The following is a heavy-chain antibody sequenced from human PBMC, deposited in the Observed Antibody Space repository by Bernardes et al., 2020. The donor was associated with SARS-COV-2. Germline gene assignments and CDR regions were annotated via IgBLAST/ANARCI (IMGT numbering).Heavy chain of an antibody. V-gene: IGHV1-24*01. CDR3: AIDRLMAVDYYYAMDV. CDR2: FDPEGGKT. Sequence: ASVKVSCKVSGYRVSELSMHWVRQAPGKGLEWMGGFDPEGGKTVYAQRFRDRVAMTEDGSTDTAYMELRSLTSEDTALYYCAIDRLMAVDYYYAMDVWGQGTTVTVSS. CDR1: GYRVSELS. J-gene: IGHJ6*02.